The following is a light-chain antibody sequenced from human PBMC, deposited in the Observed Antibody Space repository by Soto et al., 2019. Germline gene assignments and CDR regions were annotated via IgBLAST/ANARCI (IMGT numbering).Light chain of an antibody. V-gene: IGKV3-20*01. Sequence: EIVLTQSPGTLSLSPGERATLSCRASQSVVSKFFAGYQQKPGQAPRLLIYATSSRATGIPDRFSGGGSGTDFTLTISSLEPEDFSVYYCQQYGSPPMYAFGQGPMLEIK. CDR3: QQYGSPPMYA. CDR2: ATS. CDR1: QSVVSKF. J-gene: IGKJ2*01.